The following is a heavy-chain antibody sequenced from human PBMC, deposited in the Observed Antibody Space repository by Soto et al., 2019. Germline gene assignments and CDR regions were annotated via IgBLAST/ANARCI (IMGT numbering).Heavy chain of an antibody. CDR2: IIPILGIA. Sequence: SVKVSCKASGGTFSSYTISWVRQAPGQGLEWMGRIIPILGIANYAQKFQGRVTITADKSTSTAYLEMSTLRSEDTPWYYCARYSIPIQGAWYFDLWGRGTLVTVSS. CDR3: ARYSIPIQGAWYFDL. J-gene: IGHJ2*01. V-gene: IGHV1-69*02. CDR1: GGTFSSYT. D-gene: IGHD2-15*01.